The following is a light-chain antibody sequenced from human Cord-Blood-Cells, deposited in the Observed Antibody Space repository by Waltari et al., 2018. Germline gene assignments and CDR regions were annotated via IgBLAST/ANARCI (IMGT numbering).Light chain of an antibody. J-gene: IGLJ2*01. CDR2: EGS. CDR3: CSYAGSSTFVV. V-gene: IGLV2-23*01. Sequence: QSALTQPASVSGPPGQSITISCTGTSSDVGSYNLVSWYQQHPGKAPNLMIYEGSKRPSGVSNRFSGSKSGNTASMTISGLQAEDEADYYCCSYAGSSTFVVFGGGTKLTVL. CDR1: SSDVGSYNL.